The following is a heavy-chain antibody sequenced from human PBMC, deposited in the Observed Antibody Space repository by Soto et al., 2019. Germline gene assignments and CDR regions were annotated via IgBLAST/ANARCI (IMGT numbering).Heavy chain of an antibody. V-gene: IGHV1-69*01. CDR2: LIPIFGTA. CDR3: ARGAYDILTGTSYYYYYGMDV. Sequence: QVQLVQSGAEVKKPGSSVKVSCKASGVTFSSYAISWVRQAPGQGLEWMGGLIPIFGTANYAQKLQGTVTITGDESTNTANVELSSLRSEDTAVYYCARGAYDILTGTSYYYYYGMDVWGQGTTVTVSS. D-gene: IGHD3-9*01. J-gene: IGHJ6*02. CDR1: GVTFSSYA.